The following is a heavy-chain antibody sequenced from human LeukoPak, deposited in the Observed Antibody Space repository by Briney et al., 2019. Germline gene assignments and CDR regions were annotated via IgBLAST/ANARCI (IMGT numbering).Heavy chain of an antibody. CDR1: GYSISSVYF. Sequence: SETLSLTCAVSGYSISSVYFWGWLRRPPGKGLEWIGTIDHSGSTYYNPSLKSRVTMSVDTSKNQFSLNLSSVTAADTDFYYCARNGGYGKFDYWGQGTLVTVSS. V-gene: IGHV4-38-2*01. D-gene: IGHD1-26*01. CDR2: IDHSGST. J-gene: IGHJ4*02. CDR3: ARNGGYGKFDY.